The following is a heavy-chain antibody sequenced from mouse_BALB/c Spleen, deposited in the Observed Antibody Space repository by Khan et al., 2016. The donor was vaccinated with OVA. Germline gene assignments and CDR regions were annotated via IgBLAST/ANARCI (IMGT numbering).Heavy chain of an antibody. CDR2: ISYSGST. CDR1: GYSITTNYA. J-gene: IGHJ4*01. D-gene: IGHD1-1*01. V-gene: IGHV3-2*02. CDR3: ARKNYYGYAVDY. Sequence: QLVESGPGLVKPSQSLSLSCTVTGYSITTNYAWDWIRQFPGNKLEWMGFISYSGSTSYTPSLKSRITITRDTSKNQFFLQLNSVTSEDTSTYCCARKNYYGYAVDYWGQGTSVAVSS.